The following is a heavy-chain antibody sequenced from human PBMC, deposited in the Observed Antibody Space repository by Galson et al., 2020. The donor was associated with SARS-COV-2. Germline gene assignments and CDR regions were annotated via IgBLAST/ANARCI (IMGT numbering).Heavy chain of an antibody. Sequence: SETLSLTCTVSGGSISSGGYYWSWIRQHPGKGLEWIGYIYYSGSTYYNPSLKSRVTISVDTSKNQFSLKLSSVTAADTAVYYCARDTFYYGSGSYNGAFEIWGQGTMVTVSS. CDR1: GGSISSGGYY. J-gene: IGHJ3*02. D-gene: IGHD3-10*01. CDR2: IYYSGST. CDR3: ARDTFYYGSGSYNGAFEI. V-gene: IGHV4-31*03.